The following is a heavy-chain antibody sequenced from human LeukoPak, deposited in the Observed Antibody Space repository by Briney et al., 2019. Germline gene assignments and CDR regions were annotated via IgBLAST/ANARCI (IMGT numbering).Heavy chain of an antibody. D-gene: IGHD3-10*01. CDR3: ARAGGYGSGSYSYFDY. V-gene: IGHV3-7*01. J-gene: IGHJ4*02. CDR1: GFTFSSYW. CDR2: INQDGSEK. Sequence: GGSLRLSCAASGFTFSSYWMSWVRQAPGKGLEWVAHINQDGSEKYYVDSVKGRFTISRDNAKNSLYLQMNSLRAEDTAVYYCARAGGYGSGSYSYFDYWGQGTLVTVSA.